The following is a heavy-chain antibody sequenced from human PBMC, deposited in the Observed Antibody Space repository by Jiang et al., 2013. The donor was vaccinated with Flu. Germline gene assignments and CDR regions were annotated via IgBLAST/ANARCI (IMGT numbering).Heavy chain of an antibody. D-gene: IGHD3-22*01. CDR2: IIPISGTT. V-gene: IGHV1-69*06. J-gene: IGHJ6*02. CDR3: VRRRLSSRGYYFYGKDV. CDR1: GGTFNSYT. Sequence: QSGAEVKKPGSSVKVSCKTSGGTFNSYTITWVRQAPGQGLEWMGRIIPISGTTKYAQKFQGRVTFTAANSTNTAYMDLSRLSSEDTAVYYCVRRRLSSRGYYFYGKDVWGQGTTLTVSS.